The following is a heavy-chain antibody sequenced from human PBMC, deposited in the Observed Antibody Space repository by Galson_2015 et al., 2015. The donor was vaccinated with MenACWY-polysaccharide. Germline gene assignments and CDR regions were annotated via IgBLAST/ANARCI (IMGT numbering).Heavy chain of an antibody. Sequence: QSGAEVKKPGESLTISCKGSGYSFTSYWIGWVRQMPGKGLEWMGIIYPGDSDTRYSPSFQGQVTISADKSISTAYLQWSSLKASDTAMYYCARLRGYYYGSGSPLDFDYWGQGTLVTVSS. CDR2: IYPGDSDT. CDR3: ARLRGYYYGSGSPLDFDY. V-gene: IGHV5-51*01. D-gene: IGHD3-10*01. J-gene: IGHJ4*02. CDR1: GYSFTSYW.